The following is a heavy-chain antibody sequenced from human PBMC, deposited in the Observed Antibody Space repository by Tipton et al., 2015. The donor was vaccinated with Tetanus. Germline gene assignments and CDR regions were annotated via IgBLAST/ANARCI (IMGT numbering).Heavy chain of an antibody. D-gene: IGHD6-13*01. CDR3: ARGYSSSPPGNYFDY. J-gene: IGHJ4*02. CDR2: INHSGST. Sequence: TLSLTCTVSGGSISSYYWSWIRQPPGKGLEWIGEINHSGSTNYNPSLKSRVTISVDTSKNQFSLKLSSVTAADTAVYYCARGYSSSPPGNYFDYWGQGTLVTVSS. CDR1: GGSISSYY. V-gene: IGHV4-34*01.